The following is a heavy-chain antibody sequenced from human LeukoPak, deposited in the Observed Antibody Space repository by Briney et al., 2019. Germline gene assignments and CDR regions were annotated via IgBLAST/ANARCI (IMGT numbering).Heavy chain of an antibody. CDR3: AKDPPGPYDFWSGYPMGLFDY. CDR2: IRYDGSNK. D-gene: IGHD3-3*01. Sequence: PGGSLRLSCAASGFTFSSYGVHWVRQAPGKGLEWVAFIRYDGSNKYYADSVKGRFTISRDNSKNTLYLQMNSLRAEDTAVYYCAKDPPGPYDFWSGYPMGLFDYWGQGTLVTVSS. V-gene: IGHV3-30*02. J-gene: IGHJ4*02. CDR1: GFTFSSYG.